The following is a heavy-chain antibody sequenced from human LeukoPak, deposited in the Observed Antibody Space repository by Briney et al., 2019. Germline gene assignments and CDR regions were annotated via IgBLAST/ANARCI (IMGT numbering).Heavy chain of an antibody. V-gene: IGHV3-73*01. D-gene: IGHD3-10*01. CDR1: GFTFSSYA. Sequence: GGSLRLSCAASGFTFSSYAMHWVRQAPGKGLEWVGRIRSKANSYATAYAASVKGRFTISRDDSKHTAYLQMNSLKTEDTAVYYCTRVVFRFGIDYWGQGTLVTVSS. CDR2: IRSKANSYAT. J-gene: IGHJ4*02. CDR3: TRVVFRFGIDY.